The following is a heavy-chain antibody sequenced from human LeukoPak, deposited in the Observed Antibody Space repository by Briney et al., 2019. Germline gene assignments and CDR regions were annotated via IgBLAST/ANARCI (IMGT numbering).Heavy chain of an antibody. CDR3: ARDVYVDTVMSGYHNWFDP. D-gene: IGHD5-18*01. V-gene: IGHV1-2*02. CDR1: GYTFTSYG. Sequence: GASVKVSCKASGYTFTSYGISWVRQAPGQGLEWMGWINPNSGGTNYAQKFQGRVTMTRDTSISTAYMELSRLRSDDTAVYYCARDVYVDTVMSGYHNWFDPWGQGTLVTVSS. CDR2: INPNSGGT. J-gene: IGHJ5*02.